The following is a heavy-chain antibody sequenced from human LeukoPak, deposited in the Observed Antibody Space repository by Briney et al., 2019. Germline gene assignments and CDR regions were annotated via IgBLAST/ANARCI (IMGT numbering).Heavy chain of an antibody. D-gene: IGHD3-3*01. V-gene: IGHV4-61*02. J-gene: IGHJ6*03. CDR2: IYTSGST. CDR1: GGSISSGSYY. CDR3: ARGRGDFWSGYPDSTTYMDV. Sequence: PSETLSLTCTVSGGSISSGSYYWSWIRQPAGKGLEWIGRIYTSGSTNYNPSLKSRVTISVDTSKNQFSLKLSSVTAADTAVYYRARGRGDFWSGYPDSTTYMDVWGKGTTVTVSS.